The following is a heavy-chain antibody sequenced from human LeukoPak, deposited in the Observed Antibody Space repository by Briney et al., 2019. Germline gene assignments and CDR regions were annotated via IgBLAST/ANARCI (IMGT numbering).Heavy chain of an antibody. CDR2: ISYDGSNK. J-gene: IGHJ4*02. CDR3: ARDLGSDYYDSSGYDY. CDR1: GFTFSSYG. V-gene: IGHV3-30*03. D-gene: IGHD3-22*01. Sequence: GSLRLSCAASGFTFSSYGMHWVRQAPGKGLEWVAVISYDGSNKYYADSVKGRFTISRDNSKNTLYLQMNSLRAEDTAVYYCARDLGSDYYDSSGYDYWGQGTLVTVSS.